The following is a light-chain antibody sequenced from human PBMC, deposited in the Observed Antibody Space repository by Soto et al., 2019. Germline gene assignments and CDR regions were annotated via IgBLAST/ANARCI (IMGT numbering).Light chain of an antibody. V-gene: IGKV3-15*01. CDR1: HSVNSH. J-gene: IGKJ5*01. CDR2: GAS. CDR3: QQYKNWPL. Sequence: MMMTQSPATLSVSPGERVTLSCRTSHSVNSHVAWYQQKPGQSPRLLLYGASTRATCIPVRFSGSGFGTEFTLTISSLQSKDFAVYYCQQYKNWPLFGQGTRLDLK.